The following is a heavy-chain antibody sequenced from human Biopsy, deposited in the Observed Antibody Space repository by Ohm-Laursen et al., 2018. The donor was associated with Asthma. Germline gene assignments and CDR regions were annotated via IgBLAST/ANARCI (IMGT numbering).Heavy chain of an antibody. D-gene: IGHD3-22*01. V-gene: IGHV3-9*01. Sequence: RSLRLSCTAPGFKFDEYTMHWVRQAPGKGLEWVSGISWNSATIGYADSVEGRFTISRDNAKNSVFLHMDSLRPEDTAFYYCAKVRSDWVITESFDYWGQGVLATVFS. CDR1: GFKFDEYT. J-gene: IGHJ4*02. CDR3: AKVRSDWVITESFDY. CDR2: ISWNSATI.